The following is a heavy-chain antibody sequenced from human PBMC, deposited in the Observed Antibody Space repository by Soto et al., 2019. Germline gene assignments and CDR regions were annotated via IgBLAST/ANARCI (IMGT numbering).Heavy chain of an antibody. CDR2: IYTSGST. J-gene: IGHJ5*02. CDR1: GGSISSYY. Sequence: TVSGGSISSYYWSWIRQPAGKGLEWIGRIYTSGSTNYNPSLKSRVTMSVDTSKNQFSLKLSSVTAADTAVYYCARDRANNWNRNWFDTWGQGTLVTVSS. V-gene: IGHV4-4*07. CDR3: ARDRANNWNRNWFDT. D-gene: IGHD1-20*01.